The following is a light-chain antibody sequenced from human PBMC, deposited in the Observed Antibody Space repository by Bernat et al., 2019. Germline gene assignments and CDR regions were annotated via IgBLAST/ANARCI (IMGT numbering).Light chain of an antibody. CDR2: DVS. CDR1: SSDVGGYNY. J-gene: IGLJ1*01. CDR3: SSYTSSSTQF. Sequence: QSALTQPASVSGSPGQSITISCTGTSSDVGGYNYVSWYQQHPGKAPKLMIYDVSNRPSGVSNRFSGSKSGNTASLTSSGLQAEDEADYYCSSYTSSSTQFFGTGTKGTIL. V-gene: IGLV2-14*01.